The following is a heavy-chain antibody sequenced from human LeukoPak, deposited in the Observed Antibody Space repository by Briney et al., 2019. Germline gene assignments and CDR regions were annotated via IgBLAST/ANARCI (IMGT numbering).Heavy chain of an antibody. V-gene: IGHV1-69*13. J-gene: IGHJ3*02. CDR1: GYTFTSYG. Sequence: SVKVSCKASGYTFTSYGISWVRQAPGQGLEWMGGIIPIFGTANYAQKFQGRVTITADESTSTAYMELSSLRSEDTAVYYCARDWDYDSRRYAFDIWGQGTMVTVSS. CDR3: ARDWDYDSRRYAFDI. D-gene: IGHD3-22*01. CDR2: IIPIFGTA.